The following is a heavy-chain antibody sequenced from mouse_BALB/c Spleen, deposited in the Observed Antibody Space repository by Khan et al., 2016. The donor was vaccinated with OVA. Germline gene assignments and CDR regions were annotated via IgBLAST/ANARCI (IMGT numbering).Heavy chain of an antibody. CDR2: IIPTSGYT. CDR3: ARDRIDY. CDR1: GYTFSSYC. Sequence: QVQLQQSGAEQAKPGASVKMSCKTSGYTFSSYCMHWVNQRLGQGLVWIGYIIPTSGYTEYNEKFKDKATLSADKSSSTAYMQLTSLTSEDSAVLYCARDRIDYWGQGTTLTVSS. V-gene: IGHV1-7*01. J-gene: IGHJ2*01.